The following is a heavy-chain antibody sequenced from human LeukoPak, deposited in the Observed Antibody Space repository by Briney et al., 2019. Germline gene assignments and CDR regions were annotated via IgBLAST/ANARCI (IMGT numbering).Heavy chain of an antibody. J-gene: IGHJ4*02. D-gene: IGHD4-23*01. V-gene: IGHV3-30*18. Sequence: GGSLRLSCAASGFTFSSYGMHWVRQATGKGLEWRAVISYDGSNKYYADSVKGRFTISRDNSKNTPYVQMYSLRPDDTAVYYCAKNVMTTLIPPADWGQGTLVTVSS. CDR2: ISYDGSNK. CDR1: GFTFSSYG. CDR3: AKNVMTTLIPPAD.